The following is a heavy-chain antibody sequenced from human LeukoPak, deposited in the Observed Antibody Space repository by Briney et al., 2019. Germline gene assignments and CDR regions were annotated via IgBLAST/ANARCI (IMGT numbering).Heavy chain of an antibody. CDR1: GGSISSSSYY. CDR3: ARVREDYYDSSGYYHRHFDY. V-gene: IGHV4-39*07. CDR2: IYYSGST. Sequence: TSETLSLTCTVSGGSISSSSYYWGWIRQPPEKGLEWIGSIYYSGSTYYNPSLKSRVTISVDTSKNQISLHLSSVTAADTAVYYCARVREDYYDSSGYYHRHFDYWGQGTLVTVSS. D-gene: IGHD3-22*01. J-gene: IGHJ4*02.